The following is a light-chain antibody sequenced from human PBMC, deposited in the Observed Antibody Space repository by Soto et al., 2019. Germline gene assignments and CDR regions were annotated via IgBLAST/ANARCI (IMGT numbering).Light chain of an antibody. CDR1: SSDVGCYNY. CDR2: EFS. J-gene: IGLJ1*01. Sequence: QSVLTQPASVSGSPGQSITISCTGTSSDVGCYNYVSWYQQHPGKAPKLMIYEFSNRPSGVSNRFSGSKSGNTASLTISGLHAEDEADYYCSSYTSSRTSLFGTGTKVTAL. CDR3: SSYTSSRTSL. V-gene: IGLV2-14*01.